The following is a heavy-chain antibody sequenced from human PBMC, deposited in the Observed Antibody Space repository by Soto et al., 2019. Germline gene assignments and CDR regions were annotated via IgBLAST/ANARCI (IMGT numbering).Heavy chain of an antibody. V-gene: IGHV3-23*01. D-gene: IGHD2-21*01. CDR1: GFTFNNSA. CDR2: ISENGGSRGGT. Sequence: GGSLRLSCAASGFTFNNSAMPWVRQAPGQGLEWVASISENGGSRGGTYYADSVKGRFTISRDSSKNTLYLQVDSLTGADTAVYYCASAKAVVIAPLGIWGQGALVTVSS. CDR3: ASAKAVVIAPLGI. J-gene: IGHJ3*02.